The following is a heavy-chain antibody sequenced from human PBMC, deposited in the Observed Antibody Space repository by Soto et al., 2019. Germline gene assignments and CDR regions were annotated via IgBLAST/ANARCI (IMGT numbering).Heavy chain of an antibody. CDR1: GGSISSGGYY. D-gene: IGHD3-10*01. J-gene: IGHJ3*02. Sequence: SETLSLTCTVSGGSISSGGYYWSWIRQHPGKGLEWIGYIYYSGSTYYNPSLKSRVTISVDTSKNQFSLKLSSVTAADTAVYYCARVPLLPITMLPPGGAFDIWGQGTMVTVSS. CDR2: IYYSGST. CDR3: ARVPLLPITMLPPGGAFDI. V-gene: IGHV4-31*03.